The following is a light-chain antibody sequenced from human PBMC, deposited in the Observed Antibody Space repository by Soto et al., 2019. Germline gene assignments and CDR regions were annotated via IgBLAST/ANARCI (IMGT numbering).Light chain of an antibody. V-gene: IGKV3-15*01. CDR2: DAS. J-gene: IGKJ4*01. CDR3: QQYNTWPLT. Sequence: EIVMTQSPATLSVSPGEIATLSFSASQNIDNKLVWYQQKPGQVPRLLIYDASTRATGIPARFSGSGSGTEFTLTINSLQPEDFAVYYCQQYNTWPLTFGGGTKVDIK. CDR1: QNIDNK.